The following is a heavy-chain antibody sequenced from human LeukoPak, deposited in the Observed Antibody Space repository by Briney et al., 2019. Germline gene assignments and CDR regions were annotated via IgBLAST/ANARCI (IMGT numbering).Heavy chain of an antibody. D-gene: IGHD5-18*01. CDR2: IYYSGST. J-gene: IGHJ4*02. V-gene: IGHV4-59*08. CDR1: GGSISSYY. Sequence: SETLSLTCTVSGGSISSYYWSWIRRPPGKGLEWIGYIYYSGSTNYNPSLKSRVTISVDTSKNQFSLKLSSVTAADTAVYYCARHETALFDYWGQGTLVTVSS. CDR3: ARHETALFDY.